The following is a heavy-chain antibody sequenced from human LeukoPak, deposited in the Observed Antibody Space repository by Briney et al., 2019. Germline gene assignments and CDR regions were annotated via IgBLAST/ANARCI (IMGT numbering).Heavy chain of an antibody. V-gene: IGHV1-2*02. CDR2: TNPTSGGT. Sequence: AAVTVSCKASGFMFTDYYIYWVRPAPGQGREWMGWTNPTSGGTHITQRIQGRVTITRDTSIPTIYLEINSLRSDDTAVYFCARDYVGRSAGYNHRYHNYFDPWCQGTVVVVS. CDR1: GFMFTDYY. CDR3: ARDYVGRSAGYNHRYHNYFDP. J-gene: IGHJ5*02. D-gene: IGHD1-14*01.